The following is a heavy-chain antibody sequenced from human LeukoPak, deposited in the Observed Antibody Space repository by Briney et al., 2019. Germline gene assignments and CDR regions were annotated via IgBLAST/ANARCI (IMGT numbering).Heavy chain of an antibody. CDR3: AKSQWEYYYDSSGQQFDY. CDR2: ISYDGSNK. CDR1: GFTFSSYG. J-gene: IGHJ4*02. Sequence: GGSLRLSCAASGFTFSSYGMHWVRQAPGKGLEWVAVISYDGSNKYYADSVKGRFTISRDNSKNTLYLQMNSLRAEDTAVYYCAKSQWEYYYDSSGQQFDYWGQGTLVTVSS. V-gene: IGHV3-30*18. D-gene: IGHD3-22*01.